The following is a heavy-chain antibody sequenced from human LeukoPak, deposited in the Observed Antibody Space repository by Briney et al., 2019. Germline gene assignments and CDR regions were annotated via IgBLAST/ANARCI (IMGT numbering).Heavy chain of an antibody. Sequence: ASVKVSCKTSGYSFTNYGITWVRQAPGQGLEWMGWISGYNSKPFYAQNFQGRVTMTTDTSTSTVYMELRSLRSDDTAVYYCARDEVKYCYDSSGYLVDYWGQGTLVTVSS. D-gene: IGHD3-22*01. CDR1: GYSFTNYG. J-gene: IGHJ4*02. V-gene: IGHV1-18*01. CDR2: ISGYNSKP. CDR3: ARDEVKYCYDSSGYLVDY.